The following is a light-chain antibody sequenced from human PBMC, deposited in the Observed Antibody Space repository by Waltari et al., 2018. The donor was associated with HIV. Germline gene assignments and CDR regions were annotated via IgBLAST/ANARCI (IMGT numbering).Light chain of an antibody. CDR3: SSYSSISVVL. CDR1: SNDVGGYDY. CDR2: KVT. Sequence: QSALTQPASVSGSPGQSITMSCTGTSNDVGGYDYVAWYQHHPGKAPKLMIYKVTNRPSGVSNRFSGSKSGNTASLTISGLQAEDEADYCSSYSSISVVLFGGGTKLTVL. J-gene: IGLJ2*01. V-gene: IGLV2-14*01.